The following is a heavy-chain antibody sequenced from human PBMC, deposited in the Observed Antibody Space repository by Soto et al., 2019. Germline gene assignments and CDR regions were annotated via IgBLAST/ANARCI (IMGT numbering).Heavy chain of an antibody. V-gene: IGHV3-9*01. CDR1: GFTFDDYA. CDR3: AKDYSRFLEWLLPDY. Sequence: GGSLRLSCAASGFTFDDYAMHWVRQAPGKGLEWVSGISWNSGSIGYADSVKGRFTISRDNAKNSLYLQMNSLRAEDTALYYCAKDYSRFLEWLLPDYWGQGTLVTVSS. D-gene: IGHD3-3*01. CDR2: ISWNSGSI. J-gene: IGHJ4*02.